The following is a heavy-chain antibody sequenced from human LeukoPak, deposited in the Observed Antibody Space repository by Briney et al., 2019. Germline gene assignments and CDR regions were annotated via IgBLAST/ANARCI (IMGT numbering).Heavy chain of an antibody. V-gene: IGHV3-23*01. D-gene: IGHD4-17*01. Sequence: GGSLRLSCAASGLTFSSYAMSWVRQAPGKGLEWVSAISGSGGSKYYADSVKGRFTISRDNSKDTLFLQMNSLRAEDTAVYYCAKARDYGDSDLDYWGQGTLVTVSS. CDR2: ISGSGGSK. J-gene: IGHJ4*02. CDR3: AKARDYGDSDLDY. CDR1: GLTFSSYA.